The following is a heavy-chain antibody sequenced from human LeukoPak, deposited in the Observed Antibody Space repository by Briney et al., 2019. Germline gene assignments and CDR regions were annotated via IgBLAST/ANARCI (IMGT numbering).Heavy chain of an antibody. CDR2: IYYSGST. V-gene: IGHV4-59*01. J-gene: IGHJ4*02. CDR1: GDSISGYY. D-gene: IGHD2/OR15-2a*01. Sequence: SETLSLTCTVSGDSISGYYWSWIRQPPGKGLESLGYIYYSGSTNYNPSLKSRVTISVDTSKNQFSLKLNSVTAADTALYYCAREVKVGNTGYYFDYWGQGTLVTVSS. CDR3: AREVKVGNTGYYFDY.